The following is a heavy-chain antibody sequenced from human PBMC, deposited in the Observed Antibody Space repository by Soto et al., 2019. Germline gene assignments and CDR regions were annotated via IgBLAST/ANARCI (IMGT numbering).Heavy chain of an antibody. CDR3: ARHAYSSGWYAFPFDY. CDR1: GGSISSSSDY. Sequence: SETLSLTSTVSGGSISSSSDYWGWIRQPPGKGLEWIGSIYYSGSTYYNPSLKSRVTISVDTSKNQFSLKLSSVTAADTAVYYCARHAYSSGWYAFPFDYWGQGTLVTVSS. D-gene: IGHD6-19*01. J-gene: IGHJ4*02. V-gene: IGHV4-39*01. CDR2: IYYSGST.